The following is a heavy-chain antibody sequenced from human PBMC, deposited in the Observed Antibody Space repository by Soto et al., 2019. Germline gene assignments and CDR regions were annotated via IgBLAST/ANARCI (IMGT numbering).Heavy chain of an antibody. J-gene: IGHJ4*02. V-gene: IGHV3-74*01. CDR2: INPEETTI. CDR3: GRGAYGDPVDS. Sequence: GGYLRLSCAVSGFTFRSYWMHWARQAPGKGLVWVSRINPEETTISYADSVRGRFTISRDNARDTVFLQMNSLGVEDTAVYYCGRGAYGDPVDSCGQGTLVTVSS. D-gene: IGHD4-17*01. CDR1: GFTFRSYW.